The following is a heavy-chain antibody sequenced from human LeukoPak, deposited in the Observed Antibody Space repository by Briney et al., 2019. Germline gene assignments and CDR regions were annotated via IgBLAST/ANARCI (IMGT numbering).Heavy chain of an antibody. CDR1: GDSVSSNSAA. D-gene: IGHD3-16*01. V-gene: IGHV6-1*01. J-gene: IGHJ5*02. CDR3: AREAFGGPRVNNWFDP. Sequence: SQTLSLTCAISGDSVSSNSAAWNWIRQPPSRGLEWLGRTYYRSKWYNDYAVSVKSRITINPDTSKNQFSLQLNSVTPEDTAVYYCAREAFGGPRVNNWFDPWGQGTLVTVSS. CDR2: TYYRSKWYN.